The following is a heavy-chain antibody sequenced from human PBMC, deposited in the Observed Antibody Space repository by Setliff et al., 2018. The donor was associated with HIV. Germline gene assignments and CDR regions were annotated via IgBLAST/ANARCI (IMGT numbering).Heavy chain of an antibody. J-gene: IGHJ5*02. D-gene: IGHD3-22*01. CDR2: MNPNSGNT. Sequence: ASVKVSCKASGYTFTSYDIDWVRQATGQGLEWMGWMNPNSGNTGYAQKFQGRVTMTRNTSISTAYMELSSLRSEDTAVYYCARALPYDSSGYYFVGWFDPWGQGTLVTVSS. CDR3: ARALPYDSSGYYFVGWFDP. V-gene: IGHV1-8*02. CDR1: GYTFTSYD.